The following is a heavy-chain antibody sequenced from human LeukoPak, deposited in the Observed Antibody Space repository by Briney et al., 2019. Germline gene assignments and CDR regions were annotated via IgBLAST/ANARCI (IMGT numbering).Heavy chain of an antibody. V-gene: IGHV3-48*04. CDR2: ISSSGSTI. Sequence: GGSLRLSCAASGFTFSNYWMTWVRQAPGKGLEWVSYISSSGSTIYYADSVKGRFTISRDNAKNSLYLQMNSLRAEDTAVYYCARDPYSGSYGNYYYYFMDVWGKGTTVTISS. CDR3: ARDPYSGSYGNYYYYFMDV. D-gene: IGHD1-26*01. J-gene: IGHJ6*03. CDR1: GFTFSNYW.